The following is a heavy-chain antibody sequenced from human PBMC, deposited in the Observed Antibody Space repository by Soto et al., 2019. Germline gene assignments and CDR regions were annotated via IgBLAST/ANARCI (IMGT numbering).Heavy chain of an antibody. Sequence: SETLSLTCTVSGGSISSSSYYRGWIRQPPGKGLEWIGSIYYSGSTYYNPSLKSRVTISVDTSKNQFSLKLSSVAAADTALYYCASEEPRSGWYYYGMDVWGQGTTVTVSS. D-gene: IGHD6-19*01. CDR3: ASEEPRSGWYYYGMDV. CDR2: IYYSGST. V-gene: IGHV4-39*01. CDR1: GGSISSSSYY. J-gene: IGHJ6*02.